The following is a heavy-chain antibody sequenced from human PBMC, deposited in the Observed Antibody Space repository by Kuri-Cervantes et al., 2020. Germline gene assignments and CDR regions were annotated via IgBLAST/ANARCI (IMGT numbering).Heavy chain of an antibody. CDR1: GFTVSSNY. J-gene: IGHJ4*02. CDR3: ARDLVRGKFADY. Sequence: ETLSLTCAASGFTVSSNYMSWVRQAPGKGLEWVSVIYSGGSTYYADSVKGRFTISRDNSKNTLYLQMNSLRAEDTAVYYCARDLVRGKFADYWGQGTLVTVSS. V-gene: IGHV3-66*01. D-gene: IGHD3-10*01. CDR2: IYSGGST.